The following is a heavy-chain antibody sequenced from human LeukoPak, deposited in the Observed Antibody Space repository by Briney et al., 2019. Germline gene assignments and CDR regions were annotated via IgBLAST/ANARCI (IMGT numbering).Heavy chain of an antibody. J-gene: IGHJ6*04. Sequence: GASVKVSCKASGYTFTGYYIHWVRQAPGQGLEWMGRINPSSGDTYFAQKFQGRVTMTRDTSISTAYMELSRLRSDDTAVYYCARVSNSGWHDMMDVWGKGTTFTVSS. CDR2: INPSSGDT. D-gene: IGHD6-19*01. V-gene: IGHV1-2*06. CDR3: ARVSNSGWHDMMDV. CDR1: GYTFTGYY.